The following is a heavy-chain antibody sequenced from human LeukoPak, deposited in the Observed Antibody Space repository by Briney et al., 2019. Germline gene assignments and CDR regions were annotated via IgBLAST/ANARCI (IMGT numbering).Heavy chain of an antibody. Sequence: ASVKVSCKASGYTFTGYYMHWVRQAPGQGLEWMGWIYPNSGGTNYAQKFQGRVTMTRDTSISTAYMELSRLRSDDTAVYYCARGLHDSSGYLDYWGQGTLVTVSS. CDR3: ARGLHDSSGYLDY. D-gene: IGHD3-22*01. CDR1: GYTFTGYY. CDR2: IYPNSGGT. V-gene: IGHV1-2*02. J-gene: IGHJ4*02.